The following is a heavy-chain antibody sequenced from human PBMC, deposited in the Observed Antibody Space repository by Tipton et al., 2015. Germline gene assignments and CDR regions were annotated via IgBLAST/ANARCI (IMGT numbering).Heavy chain of an antibody. CDR3: ARDLEHGMDV. CDR2: INHSGGT. CDR1: GGSVSSGSYY. V-gene: IGHV4-61*01. J-gene: IGHJ6*02. Sequence: TLSLTCTVSGGSVSSGSYYWTWIRQPPGKGLEWIGEINHSGGTKYNPSLKSRVTMSVDTSKNQFSPTLNSVAAADTAVYYCARDLEHGMDVWGHGTTVTVSS. D-gene: IGHD5-24*01.